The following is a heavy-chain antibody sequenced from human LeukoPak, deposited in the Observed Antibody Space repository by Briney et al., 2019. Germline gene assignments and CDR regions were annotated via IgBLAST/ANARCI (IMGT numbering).Heavy chain of an antibody. CDR3: ARGGYYYDSSGSFDY. CDR2: ISNSGDAT. CDR1: GFTFSNYA. Sequence: GGSLRLSCAASGFTFSNYAMSWVRQAPGKGLEWVSTISNSGDATYYADSVKGRFTISRDNSKNTLYLQMNSLRAEDTAVYYCARGGYYYDSSGSFDYWGQGTLVTVSS. D-gene: IGHD3-22*01. V-gene: IGHV3-23*01. J-gene: IGHJ4*02.